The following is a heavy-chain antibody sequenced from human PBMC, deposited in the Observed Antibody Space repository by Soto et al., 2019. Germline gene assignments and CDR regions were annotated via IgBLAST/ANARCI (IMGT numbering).Heavy chain of an antibody. D-gene: IGHD6-13*01. V-gene: IGHV3-74*01. J-gene: IGHJ2*01. CDR3: ARDPLYSSPAFPYLDL. Sequence: GGSLRLSCAASGCTFSSYWRHWVRQAPGKGLVWVSRINSDGSSTSYADSVKGRFTISRDNAKNTLYLQMNSLRAEDTAVYYCARDPLYSSPAFPYLDLWGRGTLVTVS. CDR2: INSDGSST. CDR1: GCTFSSYW.